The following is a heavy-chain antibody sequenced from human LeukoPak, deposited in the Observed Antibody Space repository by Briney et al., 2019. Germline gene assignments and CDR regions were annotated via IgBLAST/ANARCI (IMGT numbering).Heavy chain of an antibody. Sequence: PGGSLRLSCAASGFTFSSYSTNWVRQAPGKGLEWVSSISSSSSYIYYADSVKGRFTISRDNAKNSLYLQMNSLRAEDTAVYYCASDLDYCSSTSCYDYWGQGTLVTVSS. CDR1: GFTFSSYS. CDR2: ISSSSSYI. D-gene: IGHD2-2*01. CDR3: ASDLDYCSSTSCYDY. J-gene: IGHJ4*02. V-gene: IGHV3-21*01.